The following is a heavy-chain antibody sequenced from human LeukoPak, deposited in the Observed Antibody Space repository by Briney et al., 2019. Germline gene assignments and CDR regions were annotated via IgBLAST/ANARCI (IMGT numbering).Heavy chain of an antibody. D-gene: IGHD4-11*01. Sequence: GGPLRLSCEVSGFTFSTYDMNWVRQAPGKGLEWVSYISETSSPIYYADSVRGRFTISRDNAKNSLYLQMNSLRAEDTAVYYCTSYSYSGNYWGQGTLVTVSS. CDR2: ISETSSPI. CDR3: TSYSYSGNY. V-gene: IGHV3-48*01. J-gene: IGHJ4*02. CDR1: GFTFSTYD.